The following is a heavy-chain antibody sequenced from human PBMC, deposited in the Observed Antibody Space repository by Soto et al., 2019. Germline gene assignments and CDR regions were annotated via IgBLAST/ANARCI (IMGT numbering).Heavy chain of an antibody. CDR2: IIPIFGTA. CDR3: ASPGPEVATSTYYFDY. D-gene: IGHD5-12*01. V-gene: IGHV1-69*06. CDR1: GGTFSSYA. Sequence: SVKVSCKASGGTFSSYAISWVRQAPGQGLEWMGGIIPIFGTANYAQKFQGRVTINADKKTSTASMELSSLRSEDTAVYYCASPGPEVATSTYYFDYWGQGTLVTVSS. J-gene: IGHJ4*02.